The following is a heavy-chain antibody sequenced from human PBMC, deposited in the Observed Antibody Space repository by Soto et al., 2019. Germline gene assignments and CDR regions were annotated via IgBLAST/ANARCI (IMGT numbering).Heavy chain of an antibody. D-gene: IGHD1-20*01. Sequence: SETLSLTCTVSVDSISTYYWSWIRRPAGEGLEWIGRIDASGNTNYNPSLKSRVTMSADTSKKQFSLKLTSVTAADTAVYYCARYSNNWFQTEGMDVWGQGTTVTVSS. V-gene: IGHV4-4*07. CDR2: IDASGNT. CDR3: ARYSNNWFQTEGMDV. J-gene: IGHJ6*02. CDR1: VDSISTYY.